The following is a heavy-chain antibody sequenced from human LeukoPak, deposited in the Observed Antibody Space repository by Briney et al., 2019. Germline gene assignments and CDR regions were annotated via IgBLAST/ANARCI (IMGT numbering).Heavy chain of an antibody. CDR3: VRLSSGAGGDFDC. Sequence: SQTLSLTCAISGDSVSSNSAAWNWVRQSSSRGLEWLGRTYYRSKWYNNYALSVKSRITIKPDTSKNQFSLQLNSATPEDTAVYYCVRLSSGAGGDFDCWGQGTLVTVSS. D-gene: IGHD6-19*01. CDR2: TYYRSKWYN. J-gene: IGHJ4*02. CDR1: GDSVSSNSAA. V-gene: IGHV6-1*01.